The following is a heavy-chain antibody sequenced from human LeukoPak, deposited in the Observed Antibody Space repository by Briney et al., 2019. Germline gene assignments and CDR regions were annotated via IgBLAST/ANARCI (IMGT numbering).Heavy chain of an antibody. J-gene: IGHJ4*02. V-gene: IGHV1-18*01. CDR2: ISAYNGNT. D-gene: IGHD1-1*01. CDR3: ARDRPSNSLTLRY. Sequence: SGKVSCKASGYTFTSYGISWVRQAPGQGLEWMGWISAYNGNTNYAQKLQGRVTMTTDTSTGTAYMELRSLRSDDTAVYYCARDRPSNSLTLRYWGQGTLVTVSS. CDR1: GYTFTSYG.